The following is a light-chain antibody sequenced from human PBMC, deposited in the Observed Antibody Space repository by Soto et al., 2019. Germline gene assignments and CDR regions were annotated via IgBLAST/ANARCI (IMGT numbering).Light chain of an antibody. V-gene: IGLV2-11*01. Sequence: QSALTQPRSVSGSPGQSVTISCTGTSSDVGGYNYVSWYQQHPGKAPKHMIYDVNKRPSGVPDRCSGSKSGNTASLTISGLQAEDEADYYCCSYAGSYYYVFGTGTKVTVL. J-gene: IGLJ1*01. CDR1: SSDVGGYNY. CDR3: CSYAGSYYYV. CDR2: DVN.